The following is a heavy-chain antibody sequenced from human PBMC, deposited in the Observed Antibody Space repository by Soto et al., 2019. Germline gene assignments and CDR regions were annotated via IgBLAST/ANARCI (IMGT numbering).Heavy chain of an antibody. V-gene: IGHV3-15*07. Sequence: EVQLVESGGGLVQPGGSLRLSCAASGFSITNTWMHWVRQAPGKGLEWVGRVKSKADGGTADYAASVKGRFTVSRDDSKNTQYLQMNSLKMEDTAVYYCNSYPDFWGGHTPLWGQGTLVTVPS. CDR3: NSYPDFWGGHTPL. J-gene: IGHJ4*02. CDR1: GFSITNTW. CDR2: VKSKADGGTA. D-gene: IGHD3-3*01.